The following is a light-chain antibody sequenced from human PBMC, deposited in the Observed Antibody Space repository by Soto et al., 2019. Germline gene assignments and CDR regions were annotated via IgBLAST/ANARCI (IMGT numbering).Light chain of an antibody. CDR1: RSVSSY. Sequence: EIVLTQSPATLSLSPLDIATLSFMASRSVSSYLAWYQQKPGQTPRLLIYDASNRATGIPARFSGSGSGTDFTLTISSLETEDSAVYYCLQSSNWLTFGGGTKVDIK. J-gene: IGKJ4*01. V-gene: IGKV3-11*01. CDR2: DAS. CDR3: LQSSNWLT.